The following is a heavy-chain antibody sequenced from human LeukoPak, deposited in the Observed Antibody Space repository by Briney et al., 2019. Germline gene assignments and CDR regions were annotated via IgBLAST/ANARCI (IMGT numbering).Heavy chain of an antibody. V-gene: IGHV1-69*01. D-gene: IGHD2-2*01. Sequence: EASVKVSFKASGGTFSSYAISWVRQAPGQGLEWMGGIIPIFGTANYAQKFQGRVTITADESTSTAYMELSSLRSEDTAVYYCAVPPHCSSTSCYYNYFDYWGQGTLVTVSS. J-gene: IGHJ4*02. CDR2: IIPIFGTA. CDR3: AVPPHCSSTSCYYNYFDY. CDR1: GGTFSSYA.